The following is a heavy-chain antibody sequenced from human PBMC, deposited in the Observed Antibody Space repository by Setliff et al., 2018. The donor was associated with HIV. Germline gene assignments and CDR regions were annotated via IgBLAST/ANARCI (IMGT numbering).Heavy chain of an antibody. D-gene: IGHD2-15*01. J-gene: IGHJ4*02. CDR1: GFTVSRNY. Sequence: GGSLRLSCAASGFTVSRNYMSWVRQAPGKGLEWVSVIYSGGSTYYADSVKGRFTISRDNSKNTLYLQMNSLRAEDTAVYYCARAYYGDCSGGSCYSGPPDYWGQGTLVTVSS. CDR2: IYSGGST. CDR3: ARAYYGDCSGGSCYSGPPDY. V-gene: IGHV3-53*01.